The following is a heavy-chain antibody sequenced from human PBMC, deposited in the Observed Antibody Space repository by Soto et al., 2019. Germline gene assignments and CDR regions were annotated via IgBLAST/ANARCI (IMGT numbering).Heavy chain of an antibody. V-gene: IGHV4-34*02. Sequence: QVQLQQWGAGLLKPSETLSLTCAVYGGSFSDSFWTWIRQPPGKGLEWIGEIIHDGRTNYHPSVKSRVTISVDTSNSQFSLKLSSVTAADTAVYYCARGLVDTAKVPLRVHFDSWGQGTLVTVSS. CDR3: ARGLVDTAKVPLRVHFDS. CDR2: IIHDGRT. CDR1: GGSFSDSF. J-gene: IGHJ4*02. D-gene: IGHD5-18*01.